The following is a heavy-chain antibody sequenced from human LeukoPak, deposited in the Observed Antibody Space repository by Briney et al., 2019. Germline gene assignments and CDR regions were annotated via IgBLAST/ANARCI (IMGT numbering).Heavy chain of an antibody. J-gene: IGHJ4*02. V-gene: IGHV1-69*04. D-gene: IGHD3-16*01. CDR3: ARKRLGVRLGDYFDY. CDR2: IIPILGIA. CDR1: GYTFTSYA. Sequence: GASVKVSCKASGYTFTSYAISWVRQAPGQGLEWMGRIIPILGIANYAQKFQGRVTITADKSTSTAYMELSSLRSEDTAVYYCARKRLGVRLGDYFDYWGQGTLVTVSS.